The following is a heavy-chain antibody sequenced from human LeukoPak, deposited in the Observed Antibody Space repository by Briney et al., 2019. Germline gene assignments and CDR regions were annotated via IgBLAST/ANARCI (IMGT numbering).Heavy chain of an antibody. CDR1: GFTFSSYA. D-gene: IGHD3-22*01. CDR3: AKDGPTITMIVVVYFDY. V-gene: IGHV3-23*01. CDR2: ISGSGGST. J-gene: IGHJ4*02. Sequence: GGSLRLSCAASGFTFSSYAMSWVRQAPGKGLEWVSAISGSGGSTYYADSVKGRFTISRDNSKNTLYLQMNSLRAEDTAVYYCAKDGPTITMIVVVYFDYWGRGTLVTVSS.